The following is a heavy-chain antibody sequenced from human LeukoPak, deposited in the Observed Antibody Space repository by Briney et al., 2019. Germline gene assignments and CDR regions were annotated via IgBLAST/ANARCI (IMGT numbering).Heavy chain of an antibody. Sequence: SETLSLTCTVSGGSISSYYWSWIRQPAGKGLEWIGRIYTSGSTNYNPSLKSRVTMSVDTSKNQFSLKLSSVTAADTAVYYCARDNVHSSSWYTNYYYYMDVWGKGTTVTISS. CDR1: GGSISSYY. V-gene: IGHV4-4*07. CDR2: IYTSGST. D-gene: IGHD6-13*01. J-gene: IGHJ6*03. CDR3: ARDNVHSSSWYTNYYYYMDV.